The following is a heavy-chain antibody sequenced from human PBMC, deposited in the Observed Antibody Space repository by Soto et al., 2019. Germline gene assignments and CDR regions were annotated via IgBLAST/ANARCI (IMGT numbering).Heavy chain of an antibody. D-gene: IGHD3-10*01. CDR1: GGSFSNDA. Sequence: SVKVSCKASGGSFSNDALSGVRQSPGQGLQWMGGIIPIFGTTHYAHKFKGRVTITADESTSTAYMELSNVSSEGTAVYYCATGLRTGNYGMDVWGQGTAVTVSS. CDR3: ATGLRTGNYGMDV. V-gene: IGHV1-69*13. CDR2: IIPIFGTT. J-gene: IGHJ6*02.